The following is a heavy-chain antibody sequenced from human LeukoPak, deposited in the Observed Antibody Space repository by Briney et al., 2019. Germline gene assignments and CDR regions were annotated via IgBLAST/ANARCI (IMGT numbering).Heavy chain of an antibody. J-gene: IGHJ4*02. Sequence: GGSLRLSCAASGFTFSSYAMSWVRQAPGKGLEWVSAISGSGGSTYYADSVKGRFTISRDNSKNTLYLQMNSLRAEDTAVYYCAKDVTYDYVWGSYRYLGPDYWGQGTQVTVSS. D-gene: IGHD3-16*02. CDR1: GFTFSSYA. V-gene: IGHV3-23*01. CDR3: AKDVTYDYVWGSYRYLGPDY. CDR2: ISGSGGST.